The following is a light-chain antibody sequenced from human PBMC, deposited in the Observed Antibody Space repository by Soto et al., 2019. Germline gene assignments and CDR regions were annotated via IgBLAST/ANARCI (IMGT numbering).Light chain of an antibody. Sequence: EIVMTQSPATLSVSPGERASLSCRASQSISSNLAWYQQKPGQAPRLLIYDASTRATGIPARFSGSGSGTKFTLTISSLQSEDFAVYYCQQYSNCPETFGQGTKVDIK. V-gene: IGKV3-15*01. CDR2: DAS. CDR1: QSISSN. J-gene: IGKJ1*01. CDR3: QQYSNCPET.